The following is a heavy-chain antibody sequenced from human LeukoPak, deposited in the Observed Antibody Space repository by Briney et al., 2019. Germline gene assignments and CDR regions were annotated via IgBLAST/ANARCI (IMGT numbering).Heavy chain of an antibody. CDR1: GFTFSSYA. J-gene: IGHJ1*01. CDR3: AKSPYSGEYTEYFQH. Sequence: PGGSLRLSCAASGFTFSSYAMSWVRQAPGKGLEWVSTISASGGTTFYADSVKGRFTFPRDNSMNTLYLQMNSLRAEDTAVYYCAKSPYSGEYTEYFQHWGQGTLVTVSS. CDR2: ISASGGTT. V-gene: IGHV3-23*01. D-gene: IGHD1-26*01.